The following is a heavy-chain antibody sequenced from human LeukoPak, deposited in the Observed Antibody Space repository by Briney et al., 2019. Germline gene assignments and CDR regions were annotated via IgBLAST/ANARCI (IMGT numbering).Heavy chain of an antibody. CDR2: ISWNSGSI. CDR3: AKSFGTTVTYYGMDV. CDR1: GFTFDDYA. V-gene: IGHV3-9*01. J-gene: IGHJ6*02. D-gene: IGHD4-17*01. Sequence: GRSLRLSCAASGFTFDDYAMHWVRQAPGKGLEWVSGISWNSGSIGYADSVKGRFTISRDNAKNSLYLQMNSLRAEDTALYYCAKSFGTTVTYYGMDVWGQGTTVTVSS.